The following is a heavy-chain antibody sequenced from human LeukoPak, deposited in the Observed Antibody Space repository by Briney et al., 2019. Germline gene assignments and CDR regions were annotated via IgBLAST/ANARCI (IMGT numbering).Heavy chain of an antibody. CDR3: AREGRWQYAFDI. CDR1: GFTFSSYS. Sequence: GGSLRLSCAASGFTFSSYSMNWVRQAPGKGLEWVSSISSSSSYIYYADSVKGRFTISRDNAKNSLYLQMNSLRAEDTAVYYCAREGRWQYAFDIWGQGTMVTVSS. J-gene: IGHJ3*02. D-gene: IGHD4-23*01. CDR2: ISSSSSYI. V-gene: IGHV3-21*01.